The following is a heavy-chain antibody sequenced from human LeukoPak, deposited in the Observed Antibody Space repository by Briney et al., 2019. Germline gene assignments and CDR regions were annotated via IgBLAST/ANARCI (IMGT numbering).Heavy chain of an antibody. D-gene: IGHD3/OR15-3a*01. J-gene: IGHJ5*02. CDR1: GGSISSGSHR. CDR2: IYTSGST. Sequence: PSQTLSLTCTVFGGSISSGSHRWSWIRQPAGKGLEWIGRIYTSGSTNYNPSLKSRVTISVDKSKNQFSLKLSSVTAADTAVYYCASRGLVSVYHWGQGTLVTVSS. CDR3: ASRGLVSVYH. V-gene: IGHV4-61*02.